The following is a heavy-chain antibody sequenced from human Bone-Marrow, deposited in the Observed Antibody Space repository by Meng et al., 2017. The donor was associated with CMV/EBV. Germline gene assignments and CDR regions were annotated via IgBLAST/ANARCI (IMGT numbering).Heavy chain of an antibody. CDR2: IIPIFGTA. D-gene: IGHD6-13*01. J-gene: IGHJ3*02. CDR3: ATRGSRWYFAFDI. CDR1: GGTFSSYA. V-gene: IGHV1-69*05. Sequence: SVKVSCKASGGTFSSYAISWVRQAPGQGLEWMGGIIPIFGTANYAQKFQGRVTITTDESTSTAYMELSSLRSEDTAVYYCATRGSRWYFAFDIWGQGTMVTVPS.